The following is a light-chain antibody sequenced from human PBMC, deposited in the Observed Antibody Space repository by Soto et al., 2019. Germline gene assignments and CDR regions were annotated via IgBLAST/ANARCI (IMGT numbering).Light chain of an antibody. V-gene: IGKV1-5*03. CDR1: QSISSS. Sequence: DIQMTQSPSTLSASVGDRATITCRASQSISSSLAWYQQKPGKAPNLLIYGASSLEIGVPSRFSGSGSVTEFTLTISALQPDDFATYYCQQNNSYTLTFGGGTKVEIK. J-gene: IGKJ4*01. CDR3: QQNNSYTLT. CDR2: GAS.